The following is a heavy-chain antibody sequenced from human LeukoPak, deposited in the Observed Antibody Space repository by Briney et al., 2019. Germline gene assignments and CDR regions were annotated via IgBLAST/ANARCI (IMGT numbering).Heavy chain of an antibody. J-gene: IGHJ3*02. CDR3: ARRPDYGDSIRSPGPFDI. CDR1: GGSISSYY. Sequence: KPSETLSLTCTVSGGSISSYYWSWIRQPAGKGLEWIGRIYTSESTNYNPSLKSRVTMSVDTSKNQFSLKLSSVTAADTAVYYCARRPDYGDSIRSPGPFDIWGQGTMVTVSS. D-gene: IGHD4-17*01. CDR2: IYTSEST. V-gene: IGHV4-4*07.